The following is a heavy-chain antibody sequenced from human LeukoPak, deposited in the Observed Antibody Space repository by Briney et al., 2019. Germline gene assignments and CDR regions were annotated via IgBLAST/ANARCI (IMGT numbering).Heavy chain of an antibody. Sequence: GASVKVSCKASGYTFTRWNFSWVRQAPGQGLEWMGWISTYNGDTKYAQKFQGRVTMTTDTSTSTTYMELRSPTSVDTAVYYCARDLDWVFDLWGRGTLVTVSS. V-gene: IGHV1-18*01. D-gene: IGHD3-9*01. J-gene: IGHJ2*01. CDR2: ISTYNGDT. CDR3: ARDLDWVFDL. CDR1: GYTFTRWN.